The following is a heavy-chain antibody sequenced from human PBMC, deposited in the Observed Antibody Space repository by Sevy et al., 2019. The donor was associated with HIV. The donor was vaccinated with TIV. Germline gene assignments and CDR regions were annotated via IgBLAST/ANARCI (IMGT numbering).Heavy chain of an antibody. CDR3: ASRGGHSDFDY. CDR1: GGTFSSYA. J-gene: IGHJ4*02. V-gene: IGHV1-69*13. Sequence: ASVKVSCKASGGTFSSYAISWVRQAPGQGLEWMGGIIPIFGTANYAQKFQGRVTITAEESKSTAYMELSSLRSEDTAVYYCASRGGHSDFDYWGQGTLVTVSS. CDR2: IIPIFGTA. D-gene: IGHD3-16*01.